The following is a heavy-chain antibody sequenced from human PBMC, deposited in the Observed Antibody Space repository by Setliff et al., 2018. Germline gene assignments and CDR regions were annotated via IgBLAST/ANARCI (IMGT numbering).Heavy chain of an antibody. CDR3: LRLVRYCTKIACQATSGDEV. D-gene: IGHD2-8*01. J-gene: IGHJ4*02. CDR1: GGSFDSDV. Sequence: GASVKVSCKASGGSFDSDVITWVRQAPGQGLEWMGRLIPILGKTNYAESFQGRVLITADRSTNTVQMQVSSLRSEDTAVYYCLRLVRYCTKIACQATSGDEVWGLGTPVTVSS. V-gene: IGHV1-69*13. CDR2: LIPILGKT.